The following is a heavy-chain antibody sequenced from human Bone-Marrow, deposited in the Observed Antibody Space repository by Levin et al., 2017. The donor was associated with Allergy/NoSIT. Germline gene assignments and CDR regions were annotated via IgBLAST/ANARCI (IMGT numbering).Heavy chain of an antibody. Sequence: GGSLRLSCAGSGFRFSEYYMTWVRQAPGKGLEWLSSISGTSGQTYYADSVKGRFTISRDNARDSVFLQMNTLRVEDTAVYYCGKDFWTVSHYGMDVWGQGTTVTVSS. CDR1: GFRFSEYY. CDR3: GKDFWTVSHYGMDV. V-gene: IGHV3-69-1*01. CDR2: ISGTSGQT. D-gene: IGHD3/OR15-3a*01. J-gene: IGHJ6*02.